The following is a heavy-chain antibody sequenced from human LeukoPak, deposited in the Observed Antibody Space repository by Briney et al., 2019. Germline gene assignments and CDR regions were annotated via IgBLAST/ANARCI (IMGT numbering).Heavy chain of an antibody. CDR2: INSDGINT. J-gene: IGHJ4*02. CDR3: AKDTPTNDITGTTFDY. CDR1: GFTFSNYW. Sequence: GGSLRLSCAASGFTFSNYWMHWVRQAPGKGLVWVSRINSDGINTSYADSVKGRFTISRDNAKNTLNLQMNSLRAEDTAVYYCAKDTPTNDITGTTFDYWGQGTLVTVSS. D-gene: IGHD1/OR15-1a*01. V-gene: IGHV3-74*01.